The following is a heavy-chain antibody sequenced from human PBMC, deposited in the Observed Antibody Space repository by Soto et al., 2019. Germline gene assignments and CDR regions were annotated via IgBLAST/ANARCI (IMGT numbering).Heavy chain of an antibody. CDR2: IWYDGSNK. J-gene: IGHJ6*02. CDR3: AGDGAPRAYYYYGMDV. D-gene: IGHD1-26*01. CDR1: GFTFSSYG. Sequence: QVQLVESGGGVVQPGRSLRLSCAASGFTFSSYGMHWVRQAPGKGLEWVAVIWYDGSNKYYADSVKGRFTISRDNSKNTLYVQMNSLRAEDTAVYYCAGDGAPRAYYYYGMDVWGQGTTVTVSS. V-gene: IGHV3-33*01.